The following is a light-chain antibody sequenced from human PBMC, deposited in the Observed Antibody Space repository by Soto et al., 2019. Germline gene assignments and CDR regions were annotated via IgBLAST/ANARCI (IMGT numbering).Light chain of an antibody. CDR1: QRVNSSY. V-gene: IGKV3-20*01. CDR2: GAS. CDR3: QQYVHSPVT. J-gene: IGKJ2*01. Sequence: EIVLTQSPDTLYLSPGEGATLSCRASQRVNSSYLAWYQQKPGQAPRLLISGASDRATGVPARVSGSGYGTDFTLTITRLEPEDFAVYYCQQYVHSPVTFGQGTKRQIK.